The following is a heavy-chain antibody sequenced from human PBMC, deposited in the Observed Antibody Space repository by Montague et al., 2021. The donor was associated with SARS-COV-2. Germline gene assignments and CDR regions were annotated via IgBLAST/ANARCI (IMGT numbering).Heavy chain of an antibody. CDR1: GFSLTTAGMC. V-gene: IGHV2-70*20. D-gene: IGHD6-13*01. CDR3: ARMTCTSWDREDGLDV. Sequence: PALVKPTQTLTLTCTFSGFSLTTAGMCVSWVRQSPGKAPEWLALINWDDDQYYSTSLKTRLTISKDTSRNQVALTMTNMDPVDTATYYCARMTCTSWDREDGLDVWGQGTTVTVSS. CDR2: INWDDDQ. J-gene: IGHJ6*02.